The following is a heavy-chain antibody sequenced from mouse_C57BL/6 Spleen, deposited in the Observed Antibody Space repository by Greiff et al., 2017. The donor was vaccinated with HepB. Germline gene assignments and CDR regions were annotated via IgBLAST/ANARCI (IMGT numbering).Heavy chain of an antibody. CDR2: ISGGGGNT. Sequence: EVHLVESGGGLVKPGGSLKLSCAASGFTFSSYTMSWVRQTPEKRLEWVATISGGGGNTYYPDSVKGRFTISRDNTKNTLYLQMSSLRSEDTALYYCARQNLDYYGSSIDYWGQGTTLTVSS. CDR1: GFTFSSYT. J-gene: IGHJ2*01. D-gene: IGHD1-1*01. CDR3: ARQNLDYYGSSIDY. V-gene: IGHV5-9*01.